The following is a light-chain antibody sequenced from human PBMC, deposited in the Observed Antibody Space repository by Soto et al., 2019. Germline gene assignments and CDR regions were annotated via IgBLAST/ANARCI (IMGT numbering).Light chain of an antibody. CDR2: DAS. Sequence: ETVLTQSPATLSLSPGARAPLSCRASQSVSSYLAWYQQKPGQAPRLLIYDASNRATGIPARFSGSGSGTEFTLTISSLQSEDFAVFYCQHYDSLPITFGQGTRLEIK. CDR3: QHYDSLPIT. CDR1: QSVSSY. J-gene: IGKJ5*01. V-gene: IGKV3-11*01.